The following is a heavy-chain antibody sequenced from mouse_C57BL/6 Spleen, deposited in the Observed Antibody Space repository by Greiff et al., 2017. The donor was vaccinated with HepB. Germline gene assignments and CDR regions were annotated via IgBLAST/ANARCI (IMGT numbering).Heavy chain of an antibody. J-gene: IGHJ2*01. CDR1: GYTFTSYW. CDR3: ARREITTVPTYYFDY. V-gene: IGHV1-69*01. D-gene: IGHD1-1*01. CDR2: IDPSDSYT. Sequence: QVQLQQPGAELVMPGASVKLSCKASGYTFTSYWMHWVKQRPGQGLEWIGEIDPSDSYTNYNQKFKGKSTLTVDKSSSTAYMQLSSLTSEDSAVSYCARREITTVPTYYFDYWGQGTTLTVSS.